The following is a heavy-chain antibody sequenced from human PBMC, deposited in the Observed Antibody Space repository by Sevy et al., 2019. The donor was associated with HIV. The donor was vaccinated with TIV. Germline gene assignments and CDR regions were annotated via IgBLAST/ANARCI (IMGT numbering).Heavy chain of an antibody. CDR3: ARKYDSSGYFDY. V-gene: IGHV3-23*01. D-gene: IGHD3-22*01. J-gene: IGHJ4*02. CDR1: GFTFSRYA. CDR2: ISGSGGSGDKT. Sequence: GGSLRLSCAASGFTFSRYAMNWVRQAPGKGLEWVSGISGSGGSGDKTNYADSVKGRFTISREDSKNSLYLQLNSLRAEDTAIYYCARKYDSSGYFDYWGQGTLVTVS.